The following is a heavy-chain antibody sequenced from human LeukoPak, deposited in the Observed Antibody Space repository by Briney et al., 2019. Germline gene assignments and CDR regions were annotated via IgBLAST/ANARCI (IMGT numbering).Heavy chain of an antibody. V-gene: IGHV3-30*02. D-gene: IGHD2-2*01. CDR2: IRYDGSNK. CDR1: GFTFSSYG. CDR3: AKAEDIVVVPAATDY. J-gene: IGHJ4*02. Sequence: GGSLRLSCAASGFTFSSYGMHWVRQAPGKGLEWVAFIRYDGSNKYYADSVKGRFTISRDNSKNTLYLQMNSLRAEDTAVYYCAKAEDIVVVPAATDYWGQGTLVTVSS.